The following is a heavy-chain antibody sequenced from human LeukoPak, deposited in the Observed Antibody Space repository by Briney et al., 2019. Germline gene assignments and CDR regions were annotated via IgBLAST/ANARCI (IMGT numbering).Heavy chain of an antibody. D-gene: IGHD3-22*01. CDR2: IWYDGSNK. CDR3: ARDATYSEGATYYDRLDY. CDR1: GFTFSSYG. Sequence: GGSLRLSCAASGFTFSSYGMHWVRQAPGKGLEWVAVIWYDGSNKYYADSVKGRFTISRDNSKNTLYLQMSSLRAEDTAVYFCARDATYSEGATYYDRLDYWGQGAQVTVSS. J-gene: IGHJ4*02. V-gene: IGHV3-33*01.